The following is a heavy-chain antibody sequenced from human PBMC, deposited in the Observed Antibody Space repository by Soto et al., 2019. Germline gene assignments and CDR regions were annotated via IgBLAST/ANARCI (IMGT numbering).Heavy chain of an antibody. CDR1: GYTFTSYG. CDR3: ATSLVGALPFDY. J-gene: IGHJ4*02. Sequence: ASVKVSCKASGYTFTSYGISWVRQAPGQGLEWMGWISAYNGNTNYAQKLQGRVTMTTDTSTSTAYMELRSLRSDDTAVYYCATSLVGALPFDYWGQGTLVTVSS. D-gene: IGHD1-26*01. V-gene: IGHV1-18*01. CDR2: ISAYNGNT.